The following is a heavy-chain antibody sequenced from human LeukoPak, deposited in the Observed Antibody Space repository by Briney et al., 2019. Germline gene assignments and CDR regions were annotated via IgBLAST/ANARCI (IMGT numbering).Heavy chain of an antibody. D-gene: IGHD2-15*01. CDR1: GGSFSGYY. J-gene: IGHJ4*02. CDR3: ASEYCSGATCYFGD. CDR2: LYYSGGT. V-gene: IGHV4-34*01. Sequence: PSETLSLTCAVYGGSFSGYYWSWIRQPPGEGLEWIGSLYYSGGTYYNPPLKSRATISVDTSKYQFSLKLSSVTGTDTAVYYCASEYCSGATCYFGDWGQGTLVTVSS.